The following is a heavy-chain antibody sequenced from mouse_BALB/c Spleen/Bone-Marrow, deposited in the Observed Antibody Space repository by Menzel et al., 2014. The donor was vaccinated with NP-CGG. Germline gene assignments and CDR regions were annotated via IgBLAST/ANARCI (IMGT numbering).Heavy chain of an antibody. Sequence: VQLKESGAELVKPGASVKLSCTASGFNIKDTYMHWVKQRPEQGLEWIGRIDPANGNTKYDPKFQGKATITADTSSNTAYLQLSSLTSEDTAVYDFAREIDYAMDYWGQGTSVT. CDR3: AREIDYAMDY. J-gene: IGHJ4*01. CDR1: GFNIKDTY. CDR2: IDPANGNT. V-gene: IGHV14-3*02.